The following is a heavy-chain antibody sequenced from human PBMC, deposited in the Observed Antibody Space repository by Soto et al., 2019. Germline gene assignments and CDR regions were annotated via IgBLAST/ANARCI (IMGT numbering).Heavy chain of an antibody. CDR1: GFTFTSSA. J-gene: IGHJ3*02. Sequence: SVKVSCKASGFTFTSSAMQWVRQARGQRLEWIGWIVVGSGNTNYAQKFQERVTITRDMSTSTAYMELSSLRSEDTAVYYCAAGYYDILTGYPDALDIWGQGTMVTVS. CDR3: AAGYYDILTGYPDALDI. D-gene: IGHD3-9*01. V-gene: IGHV1-58*02. CDR2: IVVGSGNT.